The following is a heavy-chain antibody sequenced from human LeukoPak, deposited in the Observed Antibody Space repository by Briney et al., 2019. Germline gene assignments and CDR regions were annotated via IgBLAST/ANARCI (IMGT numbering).Heavy chain of an antibody. Sequence: SETLSLTCTVSGGSISSGSYYWSWIRQPAGKGLEWIGRIYTSGSTNYNPSLKSRVTISVDTSKNQFSLKLSSVTAADTAVYYCAGSRFLEWLADFDYWGQGTLVTVSS. D-gene: IGHD3-3*01. CDR1: GGSISSGSYY. CDR3: AGSRFLEWLADFDY. CDR2: IYTSGST. V-gene: IGHV4-61*02. J-gene: IGHJ4*02.